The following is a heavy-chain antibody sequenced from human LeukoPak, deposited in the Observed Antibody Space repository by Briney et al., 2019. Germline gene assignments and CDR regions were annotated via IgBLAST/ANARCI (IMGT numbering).Heavy chain of an antibody. D-gene: IGHD3-9*01. Sequence: PGGSQRLSCAASGFKFSDHYIDWVRQAPGKGLEWVANIKQDGSEKYYVDSVKGRFTISRDNAKNSLYLQMNSLRAEDTAVYYCARDLGYFDWYDYWGQGTLVTVSS. J-gene: IGHJ4*02. CDR2: IKQDGSEK. CDR1: GFKFSDHY. V-gene: IGHV3-7*01. CDR3: ARDLGYFDWYDY.